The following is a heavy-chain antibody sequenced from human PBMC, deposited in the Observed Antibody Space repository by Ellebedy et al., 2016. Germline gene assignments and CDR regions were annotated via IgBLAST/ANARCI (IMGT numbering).Heavy chain of an antibody. Sequence: GESLKISXAASGFTFSAYELHWVRQAPGKGLEWVAVTSPGANIKIYTDSVKGRFTISRDNSKNTLAVQMNSLRPEDTAVYYCARDFLPGSPDYFDYWGRGTLVTVSS. CDR3: ARDFLPGSPDYFDY. CDR1: GFTFSAYE. CDR2: TSPGANIK. D-gene: IGHD3-10*01. J-gene: IGHJ4*02. V-gene: IGHV3-30-3*01.